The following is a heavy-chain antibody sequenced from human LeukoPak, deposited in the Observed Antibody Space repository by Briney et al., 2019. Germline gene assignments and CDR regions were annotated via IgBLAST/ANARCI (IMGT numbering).Heavy chain of an antibody. D-gene: IGHD3-10*01. Sequence: SETLSLTCTVSGYSISSGYYWGWIRQPPGKGLEWIGSIYYSGSTYYNPSLKSRVTISVDTSKNQFSLKLSSVTAADTAVYYCARSYIWFGELFLIFDYWGQGTLVTVSS. CDR1: GYSISSGYY. V-gene: IGHV4-38-2*02. CDR2: IYYSGST. J-gene: IGHJ4*02. CDR3: ARSYIWFGELFLIFDY.